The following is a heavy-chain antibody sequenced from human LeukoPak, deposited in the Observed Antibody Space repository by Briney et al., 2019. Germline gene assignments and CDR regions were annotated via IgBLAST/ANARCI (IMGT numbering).Heavy chain of an antibody. D-gene: IGHD6-13*01. CDR3: AKDHSSSWYEYFQH. J-gene: IGHJ1*01. V-gene: IGHV3-9*01. CDR2: ISWNSGSI. CDR1: GVNFDDYA. Sequence: GGSLRLSCAASGVNFDDYAMHWVRQAPGKGLEWVSGISWNSGSIGYADSVKGRFTISRDNAKDSLYLQMNSLRAEDTALYYCAKDHSSSWYEYFQHWGQGTLVTVSS.